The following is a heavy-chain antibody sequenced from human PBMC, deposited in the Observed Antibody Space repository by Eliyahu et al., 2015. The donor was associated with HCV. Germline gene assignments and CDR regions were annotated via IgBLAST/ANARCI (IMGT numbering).Heavy chain of an antibody. J-gene: IGHJ4*02. D-gene: IGHD5-24*01. Sequence: QITLKGSGPTLVKPAQTLTLTCPLSGFSXNTRGVGVAWXRXXPGKAXEFLGLISWNNGRTYSXSLKKRLTINKDTSKRQVVLKMTNMDPVDTATYYCARDGYNAMGFDYWGQGTLVTVSS. V-gene: IGHV2-5*01. CDR3: ARDGYNAMGFDY. CDR1: GFSXNTRGVG. CDR2: ISWNNGR.